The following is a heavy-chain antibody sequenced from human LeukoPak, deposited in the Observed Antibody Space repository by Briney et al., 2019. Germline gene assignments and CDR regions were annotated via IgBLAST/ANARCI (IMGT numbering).Heavy chain of an antibody. V-gene: IGHV1-18*01. Sequence: ASVKVSCKASGYTFTSYGISWVRQAPGQGLELMGWISVYNGNTNYAQRLQGRVTMTTDTSTSTAYMELRSLRSDDTAVYYCARDQVDPLAAAGNYSYYYGMDVWGQGTTVTVS. D-gene: IGHD6-13*01. CDR3: ARDQVDPLAAAGNYSYYYGMDV. CDR1: GYTFTSYG. J-gene: IGHJ6*02. CDR2: ISVYNGNT.